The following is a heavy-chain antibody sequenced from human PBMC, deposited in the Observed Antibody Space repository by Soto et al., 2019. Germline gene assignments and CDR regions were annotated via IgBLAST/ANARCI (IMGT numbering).Heavy chain of an antibody. J-gene: IGHJ6*03. CDR1: GFTFSSYA. CDR3: AKGLTGDLDYYYYYMDV. CDR2: ISGSGGST. D-gene: IGHD7-27*01. Sequence: GGSLRLSCAASGFTFSSYAMSWVRQAPGKGLEWVSAISGSGGSTYYADSVKGRFTISRDNSKNTLYLQMNSLRAEDTAVYYCAKGLTGDLDYYYYYMDVWGKGTTVTVSS. V-gene: IGHV3-23*01.